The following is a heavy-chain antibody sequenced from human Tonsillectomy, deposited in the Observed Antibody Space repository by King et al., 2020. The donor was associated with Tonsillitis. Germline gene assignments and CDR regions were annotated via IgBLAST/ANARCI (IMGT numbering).Heavy chain of an antibody. CDR1: GGSISSSSYY. CDR2: IYYSGST. V-gene: IGHV4-39*01. CDR3: AGLRFLEWPPLDY. D-gene: IGHD3-3*01. J-gene: IGHJ4*02. Sequence: QLQESGPGLVKPSETLSLTCTVSGGSISSSSYYWGWIRQPPGKGLEWIGSIYYSGSTYYNPSLKSRVTISVDTSKNQFSLKLSSVTAADTAVYYCAGLRFLEWPPLDYWGQGTLVTVSS.